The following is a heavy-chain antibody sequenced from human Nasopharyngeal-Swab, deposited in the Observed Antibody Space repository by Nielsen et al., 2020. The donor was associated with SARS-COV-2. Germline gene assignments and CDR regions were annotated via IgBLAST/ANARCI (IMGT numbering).Heavy chain of an antibody. V-gene: IGHV4-34*01. CDR1: GGSFSDYY. Sequence: TLSLACSVYGGSFSDYYWRGSRQPPGKGLEWIGEINHSGSTNYNPTLKSRVTISVDTSKNQFSLKLSSVTAADTAVYYCARGARYSSSSYPPHYYMDVWGKGTTVTVSS. J-gene: IGHJ6*03. CDR3: ARGARYSSSSYPPHYYMDV. CDR2: INHSGST. D-gene: IGHD6-13*01.